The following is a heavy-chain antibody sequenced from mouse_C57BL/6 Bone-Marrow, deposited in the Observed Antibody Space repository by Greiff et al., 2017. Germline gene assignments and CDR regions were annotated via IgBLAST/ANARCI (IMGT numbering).Heavy chain of an antibody. D-gene: IGHD2-4*01. CDR2: IDPENGDT. Sequence: EVQLVESGAELVRPGASVKLSCTASGFNIKDDYMHWVKQRPEQGLEWIGWIDPENGDTEYASKFQGKATITADTSSNTAYLQLSSLTSEDTAVYYCTKGDYDDYWGQGTTLTVSS. CDR1: GFNIKDDY. V-gene: IGHV14-4*01. J-gene: IGHJ2*01. CDR3: TKGDYDDY.